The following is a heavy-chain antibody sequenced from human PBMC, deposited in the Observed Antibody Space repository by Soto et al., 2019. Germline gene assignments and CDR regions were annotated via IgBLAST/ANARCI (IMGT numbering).Heavy chain of an antibody. D-gene: IGHD2-2*01. Sequence: SETLSLTCAVYGGSFSGYYWSWIRQPPGKGLEWIGEINHSGSTNYNPSLKSRVTISVDTSKNQFSLKLSSVTAADTAVYYCARRKACSSASCYGGLFRFDPWGQGTLVTVSS. J-gene: IGHJ5*02. CDR1: GGSFSGYY. CDR2: INHSGST. CDR3: ARRKACSSASCYGGLFRFDP. V-gene: IGHV4-34*01.